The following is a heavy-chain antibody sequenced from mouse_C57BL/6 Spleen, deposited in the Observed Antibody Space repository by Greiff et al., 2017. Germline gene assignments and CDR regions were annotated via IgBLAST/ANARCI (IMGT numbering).Heavy chain of an antibody. Sequence: VMLVESGPGLVQPSQSLSITCTVSGFSLTSYGVHWVRQPPGKGLEWLGVIWSGGSTDYNAAFISRLSISKDNSKSQVFFKMNSLQADDTAIYYCAKLGWQGAMDYWGQGTSVTVSS. CDR3: AKLGWQGAMDY. J-gene: IGHJ4*01. CDR2: IWSGGST. CDR1: GFSLTSYG. D-gene: IGHD2-3*01. V-gene: IGHV2-4*01.